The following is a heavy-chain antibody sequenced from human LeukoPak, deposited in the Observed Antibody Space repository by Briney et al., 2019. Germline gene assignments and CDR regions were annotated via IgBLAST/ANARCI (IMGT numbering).Heavy chain of an antibody. Sequence: GESLKISCKGSGYSFTNSWIAWVRQTPGKGLEWMGIISPVDFHTTYSPSFEGQVTFSADKSVNTAYLQWSSLEASDTAMYFCAKTYSGYFYHMDVWGTGTTVTVSS. D-gene: IGHD2-15*01. CDR1: GYSFTNSW. V-gene: IGHV5-51*01. J-gene: IGHJ6*03. CDR3: AKTYSGYFYHMDV. CDR2: ISPVDFHT.